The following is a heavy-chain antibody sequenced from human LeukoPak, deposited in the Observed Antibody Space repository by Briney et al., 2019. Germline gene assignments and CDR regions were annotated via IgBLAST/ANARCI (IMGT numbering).Heavy chain of an antibody. V-gene: IGHV4-4*07. D-gene: IGHD1-26*01. CDR2: IYTSGST. CDR1: GGSISSYY. Sequence: ASETLSLTCTVSGGSISSYYWSWIRQPAGKGLEWIGRIYTSGSTNYNASLKSRVSMSVDSSKNQFSLKLSSVTAADTAVFYCARENSGSYREFDYWGQGTLVTVSS. J-gene: IGHJ4*02. CDR3: ARENSGSYREFDY.